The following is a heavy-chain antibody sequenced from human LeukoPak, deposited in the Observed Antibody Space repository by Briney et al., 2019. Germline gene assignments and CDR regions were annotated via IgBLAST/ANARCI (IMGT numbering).Heavy chain of an antibody. CDR3: TRLSGDYWNYGGNFDS. V-gene: IGHV3-23*01. CDR1: GFTFTNYA. CDR2: TVGSGPDT. D-gene: IGHD1-7*01. J-gene: IGHJ4*02. Sequence: GGSLRLSCAASGFTFTNYAMSWVRQTPGKELEWVSATVGSGPDTYHADSVKGRFTVSRDNSRNTAYLQMNSLKPEDTAVYYCTRLSGDYWNYGGNFDSWGQGTLVTVSS.